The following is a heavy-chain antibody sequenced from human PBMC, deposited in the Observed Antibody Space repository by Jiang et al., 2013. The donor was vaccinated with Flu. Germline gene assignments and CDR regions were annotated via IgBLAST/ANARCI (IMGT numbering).Heavy chain of an antibody. D-gene: IGHD6-19*01. J-gene: IGHJ6*02. V-gene: IGHV4-34*01. CDR3: ARGRGYSSGWRVYGMDV. Sequence: LLKPSETLSLTCAVYGGSFSGYYWSWIRQPPGKGLEWIGEINHSGSTNYNPSLKSRVTISVDTSKNQFSLKLSSVTAADTAVYYCARGRGYSSGWRVYGMDVWGQGTTVTVSS. CDR2: INHSGST. CDR1: GGSFSGYY.